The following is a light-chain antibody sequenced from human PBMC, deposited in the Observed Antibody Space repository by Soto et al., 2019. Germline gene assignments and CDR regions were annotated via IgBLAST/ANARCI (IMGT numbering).Light chain of an antibody. CDR3: QQYGSSGT. Sequence: EIGLTQSPGTLSLSPGERATLSCRASQSVSNNYLAWYQQKPGQAPRLLIYGASNRATGIPDRLSGSGSGTDFTLTISRLEPEDFAVYYCQQYGSSGTFGQGTKVEIK. CDR2: GAS. V-gene: IGKV3-20*01. CDR1: QSVSNNY. J-gene: IGKJ1*01.